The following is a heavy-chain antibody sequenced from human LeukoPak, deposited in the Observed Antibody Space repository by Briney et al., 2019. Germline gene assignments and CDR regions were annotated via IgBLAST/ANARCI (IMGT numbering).Heavy chain of an antibody. Sequence: GGSLRLSCTASGFTFSSYGMHWVRQAPGKGLEWVAVISYDGSSKDYADSVKGRFTISRDNSKNTLYLQMNSLTVEDTAVYYCAKAADQYYYSYFYYMDVWGKGTTVTVSS. V-gene: IGHV3-30*18. J-gene: IGHJ6*03. CDR1: GFTFSSYG. CDR2: ISYDGSSK. CDR3: AKAADQYYYSYFYYMDV. D-gene: IGHD2/OR15-2a*01.